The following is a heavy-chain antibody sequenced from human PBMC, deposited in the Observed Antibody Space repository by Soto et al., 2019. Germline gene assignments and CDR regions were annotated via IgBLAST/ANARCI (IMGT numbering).Heavy chain of an antibody. D-gene: IGHD3-22*01. J-gene: IGHJ6*02. Sequence: GGSLRLSCATFGFTFSSYGMHWVRQAPGKGLEWVAIIWGNGINKNYTDSVKGRFTISRDNSKNTLYLQMNSLRAEDTAVYYCANQPYYYDSSGYYPLGYYYYGMDVWGQGTTVTVSS. CDR2: IWGNGINK. CDR1: GFTFSSYG. V-gene: IGHV3-33*06. CDR3: ANQPYYYDSSGYYPLGYYYYGMDV.